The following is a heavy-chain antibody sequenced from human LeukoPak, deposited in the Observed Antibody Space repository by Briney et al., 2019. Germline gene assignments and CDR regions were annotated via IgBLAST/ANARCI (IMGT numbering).Heavy chain of an antibody. V-gene: IGHV4-61*02. CDR2: IYTSGST. D-gene: IGHD2-2*02. Sequence: SQTLSLTCTVSGGSISSSNYYWSWIRQPAGKGLEWIGRIYTSGSTDYNPSLKSRVTISVDKSKNQFSLQLSSVTAADTAVYYCARGAALAIHRYFDFWGQGILVTVSS. CDR1: GGSISSSNYY. CDR3: ARGAALAIHRYFDF. J-gene: IGHJ4*02.